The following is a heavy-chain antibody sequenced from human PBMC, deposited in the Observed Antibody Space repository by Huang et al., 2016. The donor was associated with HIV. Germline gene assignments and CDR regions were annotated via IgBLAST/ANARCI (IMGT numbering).Heavy chain of an antibody. Sequence: QVLLMQSGAEVNKPGAAVKVSCKASGYTFTSYGISWVRQAPGQALAGRGWVSSNNDNTDYAHNFQGRVAMTSDSSATIGYKELRSVGPADTAMYFCARSMGTTMVKSAWGQRTLVTVSS. CDR1: GYTFTSYG. CDR2: VSSNNDNT. CDR3: ARSMGTTMVKSA. J-gene: IGHJ4*02. V-gene: IGHV1-18*01. D-gene: IGHD2-8*01.